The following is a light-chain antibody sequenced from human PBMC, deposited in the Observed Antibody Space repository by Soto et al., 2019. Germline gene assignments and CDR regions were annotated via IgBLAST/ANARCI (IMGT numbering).Light chain of an antibody. CDR1: TGAVTSGHY. CDR2: ETS. CDR3: LLSYSGDRVYV. V-gene: IGLV7-46*01. Sequence: QAVVTQEPSLTVSPGGTVTLTCGSSTGAVTSGHYPYWFQQKPGQAPRTLIYETSNKHSRTPARFSGSLLGGKAALTLSGAQPEDEADYYCLLSYSGDRVYVFGTGTKLTVL. J-gene: IGLJ1*01.